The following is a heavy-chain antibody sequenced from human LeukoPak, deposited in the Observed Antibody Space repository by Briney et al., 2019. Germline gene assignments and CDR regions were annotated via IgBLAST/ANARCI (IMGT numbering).Heavy chain of an antibody. Sequence: SETLSLTCTVSGGSISSYYWSWIRQPPGKGLEWIGYIYYSGGTYYNPSLKSRVTISVDTSKNQFSLKVSSVTAADTAVYYCASHSGGYAYWGQGTLVTVSS. CDR1: GGSISSYY. CDR3: ASHSGGYAY. CDR2: IYYSGGT. V-gene: IGHV4-59*12. D-gene: IGHD5-12*01. J-gene: IGHJ4*02.